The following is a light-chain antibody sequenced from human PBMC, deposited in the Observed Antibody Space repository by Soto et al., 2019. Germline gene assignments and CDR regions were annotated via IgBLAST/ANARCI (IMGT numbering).Light chain of an antibody. V-gene: IGKV3-20*01. Sequence: EIVLTQSPATLSLSPGERATLSCRASQSVSSYLAWYQQKPGQAPRLLIYGASTRATGIPDRFSGSGSGTDFTLTITRLEPEDFAVYYCQHFSSPITFGQGTRLEIK. CDR2: GAS. CDR1: QSVSSY. J-gene: IGKJ5*01. CDR3: QHFSSPIT.